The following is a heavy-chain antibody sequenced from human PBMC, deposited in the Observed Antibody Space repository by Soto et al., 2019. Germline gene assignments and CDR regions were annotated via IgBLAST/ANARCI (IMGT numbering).Heavy chain of an antibody. CDR1: GFSFSISP. D-gene: IGHD7-27*01. CDR2: ISYDGTNK. Sequence: GGSLRLSCAASGFSFSISPMHWVRQAPGKGPEWVALISYDGTNKFYADSVKGRFTISRDNSKSTLYLQVDSLRPEDAAVYYCARDPKTSGGQHWAFNYLDSWGQGTLVTVSS. V-gene: IGHV3-30-3*01. J-gene: IGHJ4*02. CDR3: ARDPKTSGGQHWAFNYLDS.